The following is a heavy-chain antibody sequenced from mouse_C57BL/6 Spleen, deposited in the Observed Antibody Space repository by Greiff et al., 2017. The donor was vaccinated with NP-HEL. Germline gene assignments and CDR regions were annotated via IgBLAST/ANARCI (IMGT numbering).Heavy chain of an antibody. J-gene: IGHJ4*01. V-gene: IGHV1-52*01. D-gene: IGHD4-1*01. CDR1: GYTFTSYW. Sequence: VKLQQPGAELVRPGSSVKLSCKASGYTFTSYWMHWVKQRPIQGLEWIGNIDPSDSETHYNQKFKDKATLTVDKSSSTAYMQLSSLTSEDSAVYYCARSLGRGYAMDYWGQGTSVTVSS. CDR3: ARSLGRGYAMDY. CDR2: IDPSDSET.